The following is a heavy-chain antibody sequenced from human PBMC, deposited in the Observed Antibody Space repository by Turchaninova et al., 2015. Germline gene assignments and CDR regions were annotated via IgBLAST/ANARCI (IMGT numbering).Heavy chain of an antibody. Sequence: QVQLQEWGPGLVNPPQTLSLTGKVSGSSISSVGYYFNRFRQNPVKGLEWIGYIYHSGTTHYNPSLESRVLMSVDTSSNLFSLNLSSVTAADSAVYYCAAHLATRGGSYYYGMDVWGLGTAVTVAS. CDR2: IYHSGTT. CDR1: GSSISSVGYY. J-gene: IGHJ6*02. D-gene: IGHD2-15*01. V-gene: IGHV4-31*03. CDR3: AAHLATRGGSYYYGMDV.